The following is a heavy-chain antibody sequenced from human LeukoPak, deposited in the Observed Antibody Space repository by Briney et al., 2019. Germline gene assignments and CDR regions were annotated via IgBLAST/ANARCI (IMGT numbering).Heavy chain of an antibody. CDR2: IYYSGST. CDR3: ARYSYGYYYYYYMDV. J-gene: IGHJ6*03. V-gene: IGHV4-39*07. D-gene: IGHD5-18*01. Sequence: SETLSLTCTVSGGSISSSSYYWGWIRQPPGKGLEWIGNIYYSGSTYYNPSLKSRVTISVDTSKNQFSLKLSSVTAADTAVYYCARYSYGYYYYYYMDVWGKGTTVTISS. CDR1: GGSISSSSYY.